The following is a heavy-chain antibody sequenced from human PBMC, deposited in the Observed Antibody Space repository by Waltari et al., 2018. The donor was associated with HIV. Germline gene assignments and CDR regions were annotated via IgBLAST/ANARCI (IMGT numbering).Heavy chain of an antibody. V-gene: IGHV4-59*01. CDR3: ARTLYGDYGNNWFDP. CDR1: GGSISSYY. CDR2: IYYSGST. Sequence: QVQLQESGPGLVKPSETLSLTCTVSGGSISSYYWSWIRQPPGKGRECIGYIYYSGSTNYNPPLKSRVTISVDTSKNQFSLKLSSVTAADTAVYYCARTLYGDYGNNWFDPWGQGTLVTVSS. J-gene: IGHJ5*02. D-gene: IGHD4-17*01.